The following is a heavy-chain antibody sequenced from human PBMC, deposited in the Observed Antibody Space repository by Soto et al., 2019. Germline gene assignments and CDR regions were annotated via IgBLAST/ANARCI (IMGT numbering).Heavy chain of an antibody. CDR3: AISGDDEGYYYYGMDV. D-gene: IGHD2-21*01. J-gene: IGHJ6*02. CDR2: ISGSGGST. Sequence: GESLKISCAASGFTFSSYAMSWVRQAPGKGLEWVSAISGSGGSTYYADSVKGRFTISRDNSKNTLYLQMNSLRAEDTAVYYCAISGDDEGYYYYGMDVWGQGTTVTVSS. CDR1: GFTFSSYA. V-gene: IGHV3-23*01.